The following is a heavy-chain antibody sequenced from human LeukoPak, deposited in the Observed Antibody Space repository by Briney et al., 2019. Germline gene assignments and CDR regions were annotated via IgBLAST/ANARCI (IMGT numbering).Heavy chain of an antibody. CDR1: GFTFSSYG. V-gene: IGHV3-33*01. CDR2: IWYDGSNK. CDR3: ARGAYTYCSGGSCYREVTAY. J-gene: IGHJ4*02. Sequence: GRSLRLSCAASGFTFSSYGIHWVRQAPGKGLEWVAVIWYDGSNKYYADSVKGRFTISRDNSKNTLYLQMNSLRAEDTAVYYCARGAYTYCSGGSCYREVTAYWGQGTLVTVSS. D-gene: IGHD2-15*01.